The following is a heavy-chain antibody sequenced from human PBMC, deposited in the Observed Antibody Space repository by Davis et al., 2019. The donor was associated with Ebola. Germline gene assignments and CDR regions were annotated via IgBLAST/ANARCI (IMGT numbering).Heavy chain of an antibody. Sequence: SETLSLTCSVSSYSISSGYYWGWIRQPPGKGLEWIGNIYYSGSTYYNPTLKSRVTMSVDTSKNQFSLKLSSVTAADTAVYYCARDHGSYNGMDVWCQGTTVTVSS. J-gene: IGHJ6*02. D-gene: IGHD2-21*01. CDR1: SYSISSGYY. CDR3: ARDHGSYNGMDV. CDR2: IYYSGST. V-gene: IGHV4-38-2*02.